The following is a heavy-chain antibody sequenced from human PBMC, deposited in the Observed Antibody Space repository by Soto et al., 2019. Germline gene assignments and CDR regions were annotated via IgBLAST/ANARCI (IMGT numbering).Heavy chain of an antibody. V-gene: IGHV2-5*02. CDR3: AHRTGYGALFDY. CDR2: IYWDDDK. CDR1: GFSLSTSGVS. D-gene: IGHD4-17*01. Sequence: QITLKESGPTLVKPTQTLTLTCTFSGFSLSTSGVSVGWVRQPPGRALEWLALIYWDDDKHYSPSLRSRLTIPNDPSKHQVVLTMTHMDPVDTATFYCAHRTGYGALFDYWGQGTLVTVSS. J-gene: IGHJ4*02.